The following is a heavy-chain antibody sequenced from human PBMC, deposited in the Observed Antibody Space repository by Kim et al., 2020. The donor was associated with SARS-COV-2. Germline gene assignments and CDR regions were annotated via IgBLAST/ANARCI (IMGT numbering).Heavy chain of an antibody. J-gene: IGHJ4*02. CDR2: VKQDGSEK. CDR3: AREGIRSPDWAGRFTH. Sequence: GGSLRLSCAASGFTFSSYWMTWVRQAPGKGLEWVANVKQDGSEKHYVDSVRDRFTIYRDNVKRSLFLQMNNLRVDDTAVYYCAREGIRSPDWAGRFTHWGQGTPVTVSP. CDR1: GFTFSSYW. V-gene: IGHV3-7*01. D-gene: IGHD3-9*01.